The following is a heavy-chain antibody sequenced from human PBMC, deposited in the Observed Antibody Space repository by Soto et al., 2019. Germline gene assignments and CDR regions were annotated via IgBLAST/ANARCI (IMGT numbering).Heavy chain of an antibody. D-gene: IGHD3-9*01. V-gene: IGHV3-9*01. Sequence: QLVESGGGLVQPGRSLRLSCAASGFAFEYYAMHWVRLVPGKGLEWVSGISWTSDDIAYADSVKGRFIVSRDNSKNTVYLQMNRLRGDDTAVYFCATGLTLPVRPSFDTWGQGTLLTVSS. J-gene: IGHJ5*02. CDR3: ATGLTLPVRPSFDT. CDR2: ISWTSDDI. CDR1: GFAFEYYA.